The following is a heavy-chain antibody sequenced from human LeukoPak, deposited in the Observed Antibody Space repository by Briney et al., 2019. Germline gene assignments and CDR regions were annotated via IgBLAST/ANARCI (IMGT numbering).Heavy chain of an antibody. CDR3: AREGAVAGTGLYYYYYMDV. J-gene: IGHJ6*03. CDR1: GGTFSSYA. V-gene: IGHV1-69*05. D-gene: IGHD6-19*01. Sequence: SVKVSCKASGGTFSSYAITWVRQAPGQGLEWMGRIIPIFGTANYAQKFQGRVTITTDESTSTAYMELSSLRSEDTAVYYCAREGAVAGTGLYYYYYMDVWGKGTTVTVSS. CDR2: IIPIFGTA.